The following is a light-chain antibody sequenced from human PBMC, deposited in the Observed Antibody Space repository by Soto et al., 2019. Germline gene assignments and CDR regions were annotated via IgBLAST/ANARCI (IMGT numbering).Light chain of an antibody. Sequence: EIVLTQSPGTLSLSPGERATLSCRASQSVSSSYLAWYQQKPGQAPRLLIYGASSRATGIPDRFSGSGSGTDFTLTISTLEPADFAVYYCQQYGSSLWTFGQGTKVEIK. V-gene: IGKV3-20*01. CDR2: GAS. CDR1: QSVSSSY. J-gene: IGKJ1*01. CDR3: QQYGSSLWT.